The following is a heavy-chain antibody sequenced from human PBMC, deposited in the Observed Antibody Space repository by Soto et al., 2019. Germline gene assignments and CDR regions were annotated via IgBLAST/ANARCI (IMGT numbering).Heavy chain of an antibody. CDR1: GGTFSSYA. D-gene: IGHD5-12*01. Sequence: SVKVSCKASGGTFSSYAISWVRQAPGQGLEWMGGIIPIFGTANYAQKFQGRVTITADESTSTAYMELSSLRSEDTAVYYCARVGYSGYDGSDYWGQGTLVTVSS. CDR3: ARVGYSGYDGSDY. CDR2: IIPIFGTA. J-gene: IGHJ4*02. V-gene: IGHV1-69*13.